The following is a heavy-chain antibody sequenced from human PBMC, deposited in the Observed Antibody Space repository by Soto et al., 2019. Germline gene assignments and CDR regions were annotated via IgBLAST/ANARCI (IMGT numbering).Heavy chain of an antibody. J-gene: IGHJ6*02. CDR2: IRSKANSYAT. CDR1: GFTFSGSA. V-gene: IGHV3-73*01. D-gene: IGHD6-6*01. CDR3: LLAARPDRGGYYYYGMDV. Sequence: GGSLRPSCAASGFTFSGSAMHWVRQASGKGLEWVGRIRSKANSYATAYAETVKGGFIMSRDNTKRTEYLQMNSLKTEDTAVYYWLLAARPDRGGYYYYGMDVWGQGTTVTVSS.